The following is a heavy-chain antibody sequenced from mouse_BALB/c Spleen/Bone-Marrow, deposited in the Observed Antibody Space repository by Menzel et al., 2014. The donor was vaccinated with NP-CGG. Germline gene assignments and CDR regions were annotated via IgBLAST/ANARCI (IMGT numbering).Heavy chain of an antibody. CDR2: ILPGSGHS. V-gene: IGHV1-9*01. CDR1: GYTFSRYW. D-gene: IGHD1-1*01. Sequence: VQLQQSGTELMKPGASVKISCKATGYTFSRYWIEWVKRRPGHGLEWIGEILPGSGHSNYNEKFKGKATFTADTSSNTAYMQLSSLTSEDSAVYCARKWPYYYGSRGDGLDYWGQGTSVTVSS. J-gene: IGHJ4*01. CDR3: RKWPYYYGSRGDGLDY.